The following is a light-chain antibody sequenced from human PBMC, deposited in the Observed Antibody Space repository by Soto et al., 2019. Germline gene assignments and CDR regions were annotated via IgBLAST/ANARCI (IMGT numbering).Light chain of an antibody. CDR3: SSYAGSNNVL. Sequence: QSALTQPPSASGSPGQSVTISCTGTSRDVGGYNYVSWYQQHPGKAPKLMIFEVSKRPSGVPDRFSGSKSGNTASLTVSGLQAEDEADYFCSSYAGSNNVLFGGGTQLTVL. V-gene: IGLV2-8*01. CDR2: EVS. J-gene: IGLJ2*01. CDR1: SRDVGGYNY.